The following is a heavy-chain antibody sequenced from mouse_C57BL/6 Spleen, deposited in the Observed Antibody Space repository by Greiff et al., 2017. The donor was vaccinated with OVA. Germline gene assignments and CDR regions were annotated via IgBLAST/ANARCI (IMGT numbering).Heavy chain of an antibody. CDR3: ARSRTAQATGAMDY. CDR2: IYPGDGDT. J-gene: IGHJ4*01. Sequence: LVKPGASVKISCKASGYAFSSSWMNWVKQRPGKGLEWIGRIYPGDGDTNYNGKFKGKATLTADKSSSTAYMQLSSLTSEDSAVYFCARSRTAQATGAMDYWGQGTSVTVSS. V-gene: IGHV1-82*01. CDR1: GYAFSSSW. D-gene: IGHD3-2*02.